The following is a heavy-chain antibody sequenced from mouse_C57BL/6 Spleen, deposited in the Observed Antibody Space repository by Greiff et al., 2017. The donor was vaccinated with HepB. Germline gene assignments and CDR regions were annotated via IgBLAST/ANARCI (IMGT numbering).Heavy chain of an antibody. CDR2: IYPGDGDT. D-gene: IGHD1-1*01. J-gene: IGHJ2*01. CDR3: ARVYYGSSLDY. Sequence: VQLQQSGPELVKPGASVKISCKASGYAFSSSWMNWVKQRPGKGLEWIGRIYPGDGDTNYNGKFKGKATLTADKSSNTAYMQLSSLTSEDSAVYFCARVYYGSSLDYWGQGTTLTVSS. V-gene: IGHV1-82*01. CDR1: GYAFSSSW.